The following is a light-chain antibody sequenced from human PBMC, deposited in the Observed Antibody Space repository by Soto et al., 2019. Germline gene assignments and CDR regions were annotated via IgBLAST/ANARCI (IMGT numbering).Light chain of an antibody. CDR2: EIN. Sequence: QSALTQPASVSGSPGQSITISCTGTSTDIGTYSRVSWYQQHPGKAPKLLIYEINTRPSGVSNRFSGSKSGNTASLTISWLQAEDEGDYYCSSFTIRSTLLFGGGTKLTVL. CDR3: SSFTIRSTLL. CDR1: STDIGTYSR. J-gene: IGLJ3*02. V-gene: IGLV2-14*02.